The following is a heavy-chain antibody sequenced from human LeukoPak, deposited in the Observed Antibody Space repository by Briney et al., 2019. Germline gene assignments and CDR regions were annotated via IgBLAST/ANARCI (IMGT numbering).Heavy chain of an antibody. Sequence: GRSLRLSCAASGFTFSSYAMHWVRQAPGKGLEWVAVISYDGSNKYYADSVKGRFTISRDNSKNTLYLQMNSLRSDDTAVYYCARDLSDSTIFGVVPDYWGQGTLVTVSS. CDR1: GFTFSSYA. J-gene: IGHJ4*02. V-gene: IGHV3-30-3*01. D-gene: IGHD3-3*01. CDR2: ISYDGSNK. CDR3: ARDLSDSTIFGVVPDY.